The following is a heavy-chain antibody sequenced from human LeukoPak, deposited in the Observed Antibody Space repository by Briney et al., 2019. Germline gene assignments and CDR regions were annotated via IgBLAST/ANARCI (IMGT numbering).Heavy chain of an antibody. CDR1: GVTFSSCSYY. V-gene: IGHV4-61*01. J-gene: IGHJ4*02. D-gene: IGHD5-18*01. CDR3: ARGIQGANSSDY. CDR2: IYYSGST. Sequence: SETLSLTCTVSGVTFSSCSYYWSWIRPPPGKGLEWIGYIYYSGSTNYNPSLNSRVTILVDTSNKQFSLKLSPVTAAATAVYYSARGIQGANSSDYWGQGTLLTVSS.